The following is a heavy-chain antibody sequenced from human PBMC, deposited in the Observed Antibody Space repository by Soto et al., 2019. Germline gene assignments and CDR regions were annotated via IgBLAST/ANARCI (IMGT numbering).Heavy chain of an antibody. D-gene: IGHD6-13*01. CDR1: GGSISSGGYY. CDR2: IYYSGST. Sequence: QVQLQESGPGLVKPSQTLSLTCTVSGGSISSGGYYWSWIRQHPGKGLEWIGYIYYSGSTYYTPSLKSRVTISVDTSKNQFSLKLSSVTAADTAVYYCARAKKGIAAADNWFDPWGQGTLVTVSS. V-gene: IGHV4-31*03. J-gene: IGHJ5*02. CDR3: ARAKKGIAAADNWFDP.